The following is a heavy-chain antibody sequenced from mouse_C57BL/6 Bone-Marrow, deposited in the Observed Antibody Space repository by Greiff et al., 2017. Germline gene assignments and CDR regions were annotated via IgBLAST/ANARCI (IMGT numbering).Heavy chain of an antibody. Sequence: QVQLQQSGPGLVAPSQSLSITCTVSGFSLTSYGVDWVRQSPGKGLEWLGVIWGVGSTNYNSALKSRLSIRKDNSKSQVFLKMNSLQTDDTAMYYCASYYGSSYGGFAYWGQGTLVTVSA. V-gene: IGHV2-6*01. J-gene: IGHJ3*01. CDR1: GFSLTSYG. CDR3: ASYYGSSYGGFAY. D-gene: IGHD1-1*01. CDR2: IWGVGST.